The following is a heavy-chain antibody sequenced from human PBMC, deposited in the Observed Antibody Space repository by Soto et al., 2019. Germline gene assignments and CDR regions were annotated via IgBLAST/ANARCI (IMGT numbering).Heavy chain of an antibody. D-gene: IGHD6-19*01. CDR1: GFTFISYA. CDR2: ISGSGGST. J-gene: IGHJ4*02. CDR3: AKSLLIAVAGPPDY. Sequence: PGGSLRLSCAAAGFTFISYAMSWVRQAPGKGLEWVSAISGSGGSTYYADSVKGRFTISRDNSKNTLYLQMKSLRAEDTAVYYCAKSLLIAVAGPPDYWGQGTLVTVSS. V-gene: IGHV3-23*01.